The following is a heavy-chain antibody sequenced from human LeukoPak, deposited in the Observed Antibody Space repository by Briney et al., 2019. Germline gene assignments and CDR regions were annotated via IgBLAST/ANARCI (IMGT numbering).Heavy chain of an antibody. D-gene: IGHD5-18*01. CDR3: VEARDIRLWFPGDY. CDR2: ISSNGGST. CDR1: GFTFSRYA. J-gene: IGHJ4*02. V-gene: IGHV3-64D*09. Sequence: GGSLRLSRSASGFTFSRYAMLWVRQAPGKGLEYVSAISSNGGSTYYGDSVKGRFTISRDNSKNTLYLQMSSLRAEDAAVYYCVEARDIRLWFPGDYWGQGTLVTVSS.